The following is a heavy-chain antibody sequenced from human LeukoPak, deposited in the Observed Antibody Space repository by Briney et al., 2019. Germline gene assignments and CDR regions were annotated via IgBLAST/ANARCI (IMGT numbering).Heavy chain of an antibody. Sequence: ASVKVSCKASGYTFTSYAMHWVRQAPGQRLEWMGWINAGNGNTKYSQKFQGRVTITRDTSASTAYMELSSLRSEDTAVYYCARAPGYSSRRDAFDIWGQGTMVTVSS. D-gene: IGHD6-13*01. J-gene: IGHJ3*02. CDR1: GYTFTSYA. CDR3: ARAPGYSSRRDAFDI. CDR2: INAGNGNT. V-gene: IGHV1-3*01.